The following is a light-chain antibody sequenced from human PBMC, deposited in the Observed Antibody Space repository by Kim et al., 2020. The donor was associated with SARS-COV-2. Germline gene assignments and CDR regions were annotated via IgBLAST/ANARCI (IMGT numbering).Light chain of an antibody. J-gene: IGKJ1*01. V-gene: IGKV1-27*01. Sequence: ASVGDRVTNNCRASQDIAKSLAWYHKKQGKVPQVLIYAASTLQSGVPSRFSGSGSGTEFTLTIGSLQTEDVATYYCQKYNNAPWTFGPGTKVDIK. CDR1: QDIAKS. CDR2: AAS. CDR3: QKYNNAPWT.